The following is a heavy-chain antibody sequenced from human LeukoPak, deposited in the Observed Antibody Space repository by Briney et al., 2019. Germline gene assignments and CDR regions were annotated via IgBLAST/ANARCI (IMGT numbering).Heavy chain of an antibody. CDR1: GFTFSSYA. D-gene: IGHD6-19*01. CDR2: IGGSGGDT. Sequence: PGGSLRLSCVASGFTFSSYAMSWVRQAPEKGLVWVSAIGGSGGDTFYADSVKGRFTISRDNSKNTLYLQMNSLRAEDTAVYYCAKSGPLAGTVMRGFDYWGQGALVTVSS. CDR3: AKSGPLAGTVMRGFDY. V-gene: IGHV3-23*01. J-gene: IGHJ4*02.